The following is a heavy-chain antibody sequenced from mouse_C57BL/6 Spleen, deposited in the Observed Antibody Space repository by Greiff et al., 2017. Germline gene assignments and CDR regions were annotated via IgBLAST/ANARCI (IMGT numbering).Heavy chain of an antibody. CDR3: ARGVDWYFDV. CDR2: IYPGSGNT. V-gene: IGHV1-76*01. D-gene: IGHD1-1*02. Sequence: VKLQESGAELVRPGASVKLSCKASGYTFTDYYINWVKQRPGQGLEWIARIYPGSGNTYYNEKFKGKATLTAEKSSSTAYMQLSSLTSEDSAVYFCARGVDWYFDVWGTGTTVTVSS. J-gene: IGHJ1*03. CDR1: GYTFTDYY.